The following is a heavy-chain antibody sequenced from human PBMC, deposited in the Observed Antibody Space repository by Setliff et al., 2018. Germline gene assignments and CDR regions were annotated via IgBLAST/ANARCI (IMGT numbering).Heavy chain of an antibody. J-gene: IGHJ4*02. Sequence: PGGSLRLSCAVSGFTFNKYAMTWVRQAPGKGLEWVALISYDGNKIYYADSVRGRFTISRDTSKNTVFLQMNSLRPDDTAVYYCTRGAISGGSCYLSSSDYWGQGTLVTVSS. D-gene: IGHD2-15*01. CDR1: GFTFNKYA. CDR3: TRGAISGGSCYLSSSDY. CDR2: ISYDGNKI. V-gene: IGHV3-30-3*01.